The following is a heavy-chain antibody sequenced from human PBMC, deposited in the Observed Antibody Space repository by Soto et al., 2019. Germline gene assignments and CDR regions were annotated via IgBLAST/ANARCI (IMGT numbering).Heavy chain of an antibody. J-gene: IGHJ4*02. Sequence: GGSLRLSCAASGFTFSSYAISWVRQAPGKGLDWVSAISGSGGSTYYADSVKGRFTISRDNSKNTLYLQMNSLRAEDTAVYYCAKGGFDYSNSYAYYFDYWGQGTLVTVSS. D-gene: IGHD4-4*01. CDR2: ISGSGGST. CDR1: GFTFSSYA. V-gene: IGHV3-23*01. CDR3: AKGGFDYSNSYAYYFDY.